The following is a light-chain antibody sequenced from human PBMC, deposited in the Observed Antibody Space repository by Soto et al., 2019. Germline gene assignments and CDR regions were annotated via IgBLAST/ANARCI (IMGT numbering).Light chain of an antibody. CDR2: EVS. V-gene: IGLV2-8*01. J-gene: IGLJ3*02. CDR1: SSDVGGYNY. CDR3: SSYSGSSNWV. Sequence: QSALTQRPSASGSPGQSVAISCTGTSSDVGGYNYVSWYQHHPGKAPKLMIYEVSRRPSGVSDRFSGSKSGNTASLTVSGLQAEDEADYYCSSYSGSSNWVFGGGTQLTVL.